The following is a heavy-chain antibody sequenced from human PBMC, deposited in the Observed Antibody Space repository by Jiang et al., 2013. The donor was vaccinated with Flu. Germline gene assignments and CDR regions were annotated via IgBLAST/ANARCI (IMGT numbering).Heavy chain of an antibody. CDR2: ISAYDGNT. D-gene: IGHD3-22*01. CDR3: ARGDYYDSSGYAIDY. CDR1: GYTFSNYG. V-gene: IGHV1-18*04. J-gene: IGHJ4*02. Sequence: QSGAEVKKPGASVKVSCKASGYTFSNYGISWVRQAPGQGLEWMGWISAYDGNTNYAQKLQGRVTMTTDTSTSIAYMELRDLRSDDTAVYYCARGDYYDSSGYAIDYWGQGTLVTVSS.